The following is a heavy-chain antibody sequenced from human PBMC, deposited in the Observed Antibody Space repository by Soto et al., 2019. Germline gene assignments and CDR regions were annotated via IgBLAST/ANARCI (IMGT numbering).Heavy chain of an antibody. D-gene: IGHD4-17*01. Sequence: QVQLVQSGAEVKKPGASVKVSCKASGYTFTSYDINWVRQATGQGLEWMGWMNPNSGNTGYAQKFQGRVTMTRNTSIRSAYMELSSLTSDDTAVYSSARETTSSGMDLWGQGTAVTVSS. CDR1: GYTFTSYD. CDR2: MNPNSGNT. V-gene: IGHV1-8*01. CDR3: ARETTSSGMDL. J-gene: IGHJ6*02.